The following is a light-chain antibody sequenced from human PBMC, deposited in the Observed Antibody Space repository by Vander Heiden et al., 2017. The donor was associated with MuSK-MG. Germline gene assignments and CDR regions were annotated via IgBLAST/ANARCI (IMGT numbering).Light chain of an antibody. V-gene: IGLV3-21*02. CDR3: QVWGTTFNVRDVM. CDR2: DDS. J-gene: IGLJ3*02. Sequence: SYVLTQPPSVSVAPGQTARITCGGNNIGSRSVHWYQQKPGQAPVLVVFDDSDRPSGIPERFSGSNSGNTATLTLSRVEAGDEADYYCQVWGTTFNVRDVMFGGGTKLTVL. CDR1: NIGSRS.